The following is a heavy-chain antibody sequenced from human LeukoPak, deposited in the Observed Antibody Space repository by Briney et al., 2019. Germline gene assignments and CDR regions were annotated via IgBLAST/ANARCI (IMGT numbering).Heavy chain of an antibody. CDR3: TRGAGWLIDY. Sequence: SETLSLTCIVSDDSISDYYRGWIRQPPGKGLEWIGYFHNSGTSTYNPSLKSRVTISADTSKNQFSLKLNSLTTADTAVYYCTRGAGWLIDYWGQGILVTVSS. J-gene: IGHJ4*02. V-gene: IGHV4-59*01. CDR2: FHNSGTS. CDR1: DDSISDYY. D-gene: IGHD3-16*01.